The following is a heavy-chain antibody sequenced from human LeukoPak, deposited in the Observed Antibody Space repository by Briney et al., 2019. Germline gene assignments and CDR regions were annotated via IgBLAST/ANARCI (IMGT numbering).Heavy chain of an antibody. CDR1: GYTFTSYA. D-gene: IGHD3-10*01. Sequence: GASVKVSCKASGYTFTSYAMHWVRQAPGQRLEWMGWINAGNGNTKYSQEFQGRVTITRDTSASTAYMELSSLRSEDTAVYYCARDPAYYYGSGSAFDYWGQGTLVTVSS. CDR3: ARDPAYYYGSGSAFDY. CDR2: INAGNGNT. J-gene: IGHJ4*02. V-gene: IGHV1-3*03.